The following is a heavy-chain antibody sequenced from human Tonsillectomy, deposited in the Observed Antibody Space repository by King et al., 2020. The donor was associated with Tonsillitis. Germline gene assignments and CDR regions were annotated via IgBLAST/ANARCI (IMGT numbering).Heavy chain of an antibody. CDR2: IYYSGST. J-gene: IGHJ4*02. V-gene: IGHV4-39*01. CDR3: ARSLGLYDILTGALFDY. CDR1: GGSISSSSYY. Sequence: QLQESGPGLVKPSETLSLTCTVSGGSISSSSYYWGWIRQPPGKGLEWIGSIYYSGSTYYNPSLKSRVTISVDTSKNPFPLNLSSLTAADTAVYYCARSLGLYDILTGALFDYWGQGTLVTVSS. D-gene: IGHD3-9*01.